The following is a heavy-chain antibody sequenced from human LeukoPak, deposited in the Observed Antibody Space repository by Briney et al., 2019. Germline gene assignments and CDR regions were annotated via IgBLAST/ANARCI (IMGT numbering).Heavy chain of an antibody. J-gene: IGHJ6*04. V-gene: IGHV4-34*01. CDR2: INHSGST. CDR1: GGSFSGYY. D-gene: IGHD5/OR15-5a*01. CDR3: ARRRLGYYGMDV. Sequence: PSETLSLTCAVYGGSFSGYYWSWIRQPPGKGLEWIGEINHSGSTNYNPSLKSRVTISVDTSKNQFSLKLSSVTAADTAVYYCARRRLGYYGMDVWGKGTTVTVSS.